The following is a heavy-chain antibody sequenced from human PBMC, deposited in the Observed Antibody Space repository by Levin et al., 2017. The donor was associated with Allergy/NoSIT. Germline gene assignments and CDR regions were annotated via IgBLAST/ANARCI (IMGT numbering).Heavy chain of an antibody. J-gene: IGHJ4*02. Sequence: PGGSLRLSCAASGFIFSDYYMTWIRQAPGKGLEWLSYISPTSSSTYYADSVKGRFTISRDNAKNSLYLQMNSLRTEDTAVYYCAREPRLRPYWGQGTLVTVSS. CDR2: ISPTSSST. V-gene: IGHV3-11*05. CDR1: GFIFSDYY. D-gene: IGHD4-17*01. CDR3: AREPRLRPY.